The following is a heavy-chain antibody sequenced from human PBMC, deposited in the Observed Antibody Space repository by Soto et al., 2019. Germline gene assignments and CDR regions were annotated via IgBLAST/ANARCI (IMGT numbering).Heavy chain of an antibody. CDR3: TRGHPLGPFDY. CDR1: GFTFGDYA. D-gene: IGHD3-10*01. CDR2: IRSKAYGGTT. V-gene: IGHV3-49*04. Sequence: LRLSCTASGFTFGDYAMSWVRQAPGKGLEWVGFIRSKAYGGTTEYAASVKGRFTISRDDSKSIAYLQMNSLKTEDTAVYYCTRGHPLGPFDYWGQGTLVTVSS. J-gene: IGHJ4*02.